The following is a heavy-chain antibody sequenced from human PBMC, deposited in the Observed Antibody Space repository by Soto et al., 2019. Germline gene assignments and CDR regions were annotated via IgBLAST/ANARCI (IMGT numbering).Heavy chain of an antibody. J-gene: IGHJ4*02. CDR2: IYSGGDT. D-gene: IGHD6-13*01. Sequence: EVQLVESGGGLVQPGGSLRLSCAASGFTVSSDYMSWVRQTPGKGLEWVSVIYSGGDTHYADSVKGRFTISRHNSKNTLYLQMNSLRAEDTAVYYCARARIGVAGFFAYWGQGTLVTVSS. V-gene: IGHV3-53*04. CDR1: GFTVSSDY. CDR3: ARARIGVAGFFAY.